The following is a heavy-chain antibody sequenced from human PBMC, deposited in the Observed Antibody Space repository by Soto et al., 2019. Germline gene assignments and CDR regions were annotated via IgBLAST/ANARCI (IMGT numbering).Heavy chain of an antibody. CDR3: ARGDRGAFDL. CDR1: GFTFNSYS. J-gene: IGHJ3*01. Sequence: GGSLRLSCAVSGFTFNSYSMNWVRQAPGQGLVWVSRIHSDGSSTTYADSVKGRFTISRDNAKNTLYLQMNSLRAEDTAVYYCARGDRGAFDLWGQGTMVTVSS. CDR2: IHSDGSST. D-gene: IGHD2-21*02. V-gene: IGHV3-74*01.